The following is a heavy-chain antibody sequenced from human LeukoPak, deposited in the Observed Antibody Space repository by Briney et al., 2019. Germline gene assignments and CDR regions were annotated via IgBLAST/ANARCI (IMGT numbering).Heavy chain of an antibody. D-gene: IGHD5-18*01. J-gene: IGHJ4*02. Sequence: ASVKASCKASGYTFTGYYMLWVRHAPAQGLEWMGWINPNSGGTNYAQKFQGRVTMTRDTPISTAYMELSRLRRDDTAVNYCARAGYSYDIDYWGQGTLVTVSS. CDR3: ARAGYSYDIDY. CDR2: INPNSGGT. CDR1: GYTFTGYY. V-gene: IGHV1-2*02.